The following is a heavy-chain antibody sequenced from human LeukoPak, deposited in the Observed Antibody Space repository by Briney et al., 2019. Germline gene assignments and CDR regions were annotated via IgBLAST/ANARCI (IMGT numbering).Heavy chain of an antibody. CDR2: IYPGDSDA. D-gene: IGHD6-13*01. CDR1: GYSFTTYW. CDR3: ARLLRNIAAAVYYFDY. Sequence: GESLKISCKGSGYSFTTYWIGWVRQMPGKGLEWMGIIYPGDSDARYSPSFQGQVTISADKSISTAYLQWSSLKASDTAMYYCARLLRNIAAAVYYFDYWGQGTLVTVSS. V-gene: IGHV5-51*01. J-gene: IGHJ4*02.